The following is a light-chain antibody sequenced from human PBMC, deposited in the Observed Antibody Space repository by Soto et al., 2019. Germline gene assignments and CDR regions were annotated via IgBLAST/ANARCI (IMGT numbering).Light chain of an antibody. CDR2: DVS. CDR1: SSDVGGYNY. Sequence: QSALTQPACVSGSPGQSITISCTGTSSDVGGYNYVSWYQQHPGKAPKLMIYDVSNRPSGVSNRFSGSKSGNTASLTISGVQAEDEADYYCSSYTISSYVFGTGTKLTVL. CDR3: SSYTISSYV. J-gene: IGLJ1*01. V-gene: IGLV2-14*01.